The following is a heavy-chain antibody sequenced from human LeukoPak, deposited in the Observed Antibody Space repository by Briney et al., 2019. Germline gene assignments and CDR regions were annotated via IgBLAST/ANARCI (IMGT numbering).Heavy chain of an antibody. D-gene: IGHD3-3*01. J-gene: IGHJ4*02. CDR2: ISGYNGNT. CDR1: GYTFTSYA. CDR3: ARAPGVVPSSFDY. Sequence: ASVKVSCKASGYTFTSYAIIWVRQAPGQGLEWMGWISGYNGNTNYAQKLQGRATMTTDTSTSTAYMELRSLRSDDTAVYYCARAPGVVPSSFDYWGQGTLVTVSS. V-gene: IGHV1-18*01.